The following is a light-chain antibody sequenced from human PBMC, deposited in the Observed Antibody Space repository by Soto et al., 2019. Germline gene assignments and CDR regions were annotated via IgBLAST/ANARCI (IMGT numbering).Light chain of an antibody. J-gene: IGLJ2*01. CDR2: DVS. CDR3: SSYTNIMILGVL. Sequence: QSALTQPASVSGSPGQSITISCTGTSSDVGNYDSVSWYQQRPGKAPQLMIYDVSNRPSGVSIRFSGSKSGNTASLTISGLQAEDEADYFCSSYTNIMILGVLFGGGTQLTVL. V-gene: IGLV2-14*03. CDR1: SSDVGNYDS.